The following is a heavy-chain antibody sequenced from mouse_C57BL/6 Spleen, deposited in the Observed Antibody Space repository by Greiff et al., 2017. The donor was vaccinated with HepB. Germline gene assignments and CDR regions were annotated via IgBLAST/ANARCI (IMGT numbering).Heavy chain of an antibody. CDR3: ARRRYGNSYAMDY. D-gene: IGHD2-1*01. Sequence: QVQLQQPGAELVMPGASVKLSCKASGYTFTSYWMHWVKQRPGQGLEWIGEIDPSDSYTTYNQKFKGKSTLTVDKSSSTAYMQLSSLTSEDSAVYYCARRRYGNSYAMDYWGQGTSVTVSS. V-gene: IGHV1-69*01. CDR1: GYTFTSYW. J-gene: IGHJ4*01. CDR2: IDPSDSYT.